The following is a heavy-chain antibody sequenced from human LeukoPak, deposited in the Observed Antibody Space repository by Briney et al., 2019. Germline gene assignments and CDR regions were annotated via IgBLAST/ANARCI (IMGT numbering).Heavy chain of an antibody. V-gene: IGHV1-46*01. Sequence: ASVKVSCKASGYTFTRYYMHWVRQAPGQGLEWMGIINPSGCSTSHAQKLQGRVPNNRGLSTNTVYLELSSLRSGDTAVYECSRDRAVVVVAAVCYFDYWGQGTLVTVSS. D-gene: IGHD2-15*01. CDR2: INPSGCST. CDR1: GYTFTRYY. CDR3: SRDRAVVVVAAVCYFDY. J-gene: IGHJ4*02.